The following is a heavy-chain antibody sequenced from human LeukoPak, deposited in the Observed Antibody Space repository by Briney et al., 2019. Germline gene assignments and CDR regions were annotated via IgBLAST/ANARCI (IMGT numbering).Heavy chain of an antibody. CDR1: GGTSSSYA. D-gene: IGHD6-6*01. CDR3: AYIAAPQYYYYYMDV. J-gene: IGHJ6*03. Sequence: SVKVSCKASGGTSSSYAISWVRQAPGQGLEWMGGIIPIFGTANYAQKFQGRVTITTDESTSTAYMELSSLRSEDTAVYYCAYIAAPQYYYYYMDVWGKGTTVTVSS. V-gene: IGHV1-69*05. CDR2: IIPIFGTA.